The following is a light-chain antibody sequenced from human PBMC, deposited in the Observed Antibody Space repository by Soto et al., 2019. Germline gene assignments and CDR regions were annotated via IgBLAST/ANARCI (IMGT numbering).Light chain of an antibody. Sequence: DIVMTQSPDSPAVSLGERATINCKSSQSVLYSSNNKNYLAWYQQKPGQPPKLLIYWASTRESGVPDRFSGSGSGTDFTLTISSLQAEDVAVYYCQQYYSTPPFTFGPGTKLDIK. V-gene: IGKV4-1*01. J-gene: IGKJ3*01. CDR3: QQYYSTPPFT. CDR2: WAS. CDR1: QSVLYSSNNKNY.